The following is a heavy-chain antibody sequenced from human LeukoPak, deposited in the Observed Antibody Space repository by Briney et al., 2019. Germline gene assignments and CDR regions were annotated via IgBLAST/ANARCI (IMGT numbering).Heavy chain of an antibody. CDR2: IFYTGSS. D-gene: IGHD3/OR15-3a*01. Sequence: SETLSLTCTVSGDSISTYYWSWIRQSPGKGLEWVGYIFYTGSSNYNPSLKSRVTISLDTSKNQFSLRLTSVTAADTAVYYCARQTGSGLFILPGGQGTLVTVSS. J-gene: IGHJ4*02. CDR3: ARQTGSGLFILP. CDR1: GDSISTYY. V-gene: IGHV4-59*08.